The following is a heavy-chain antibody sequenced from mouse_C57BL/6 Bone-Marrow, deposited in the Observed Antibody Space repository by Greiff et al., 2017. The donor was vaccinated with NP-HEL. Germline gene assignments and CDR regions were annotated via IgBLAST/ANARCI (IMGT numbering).Heavy chain of an antibody. V-gene: IGHV1-4*01. Sequence: VQLQQSGAELARPGASVKMSCKASGYTFTSYTMHWVKQRPGQGLEWIGYINPSSGYTKYNQKFKDKATLTADKSSSTAYMQLSSLTSEDSAVYYCARGGWEEGYFDVWGTGTTLTVSS. CDR3: ARGGWEEGYFDV. CDR1: GYTFTSYT. CDR2: INPSSGYT. D-gene: IGHD3-3*01. J-gene: IGHJ1*03.